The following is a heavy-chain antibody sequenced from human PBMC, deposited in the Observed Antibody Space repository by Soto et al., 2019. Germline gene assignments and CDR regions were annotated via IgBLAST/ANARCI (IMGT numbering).Heavy chain of an antibody. J-gene: IGHJ1*01. V-gene: IGHV4-34*01. Sequence: SETLSLTCAVYGGSFSGYYWSWIRQPPGKGLEWIGEINHSGSTNYNPSLKSRVTISVDTSKNQFSLKLSSVTAADTAVYYCARIREQQLRYFQHWGQGTLVTVSS. CDR3: ARIREQQLRYFQH. CDR2: INHSGST. CDR1: GGSFSGYY. D-gene: IGHD6-13*01.